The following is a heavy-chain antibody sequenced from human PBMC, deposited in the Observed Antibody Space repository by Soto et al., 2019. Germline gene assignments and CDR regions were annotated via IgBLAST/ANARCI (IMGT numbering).Heavy chain of an antibody. J-gene: IGHJ4*02. CDR3: ARNWNLALVPAAYFDS. D-gene: IGHD2-2*01. Sequence: SETLSLTCTVSNFSVLTSIYYWAWIRQPPGKGLEWVGTVYYTGTTYYNPSLQSRVTISIDTSKNQFSPNLNSVTAADAAVYYCARNWNLALVPAAYFDSWGQGTLVTVSS. CDR2: VYYTGTT. CDR1: NFSVLTSIYY. V-gene: IGHV4-39*01.